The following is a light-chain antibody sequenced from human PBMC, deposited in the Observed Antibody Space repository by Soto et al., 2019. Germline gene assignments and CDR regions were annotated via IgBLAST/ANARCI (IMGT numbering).Light chain of an antibody. CDR1: SSDVGTYNY. V-gene: IGLV2-11*01. CDR2: DVS. Sequence: QSALTQPRSVSGSLGQSVTISCTGTSSDVGTYNYVSWYQQHPGKALKVMIYDVSERPSGFPDRFSGSKSGNTASLTISGLQAEDEADYYCCSYAGSPRYVLGTGTKVTVL. CDR3: CSYAGSPRYV. J-gene: IGLJ1*01.